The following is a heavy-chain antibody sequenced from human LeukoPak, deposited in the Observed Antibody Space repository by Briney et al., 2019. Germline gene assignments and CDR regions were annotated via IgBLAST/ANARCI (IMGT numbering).Heavy chain of an antibody. J-gene: IGHJ4*02. CDR1: GYFLSSGFY. V-gene: IGHV4-38-2*02. CDR3: ARTLSDSSPVAT. CDR2: VYHSGTT. Sequence: SETLSLTRSVSGYFLSSGFYWGWIRQPPGKGLEWIASVYHSGTTIYNPSLKSRVTMSMDTSMNHYSLKLRSVTAADTAVYYCARTLSDSSPVATWGQGTLVTVSS. D-gene: IGHD3-22*01.